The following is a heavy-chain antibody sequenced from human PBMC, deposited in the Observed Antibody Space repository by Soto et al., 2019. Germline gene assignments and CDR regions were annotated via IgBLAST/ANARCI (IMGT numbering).Heavy chain of an antibody. D-gene: IGHD2-2*02. CDR1: GYTFTSYD. CDR3: ARNHCSSTSCYIWIDP. CDR2: MNPNSGNT. V-gene: IGHV1-8*01. Sequence: ASVKVSCKASGYTFTSYDINWVRQATGQGLEWMGWMNPNSGNTGYAQKFQGRVTMTRNTSISTAYMELSSLRSEDTTVYYCARNHCSSTSCYIWIDPWGQGTLVTVSS. J-gene: IGHJ5*02.